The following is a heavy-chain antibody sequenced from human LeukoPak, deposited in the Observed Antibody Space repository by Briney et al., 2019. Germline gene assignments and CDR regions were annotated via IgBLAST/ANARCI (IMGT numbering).Heavy chain of an antibody. CDR3: ARDGGGTAQFDP. CDR2: IYYSGST. D-gene: IGHD3-16*01. Sequence: SETLSLTCTVSGGSISTNSYFWGWIRQPPGKGLEWIGIIYYSGSTYYNPSLRSRDTISVDTSKNQFSLKLRSVTAAGTAVCYCARDGGGTAQFDPWGQGTLVTVSS. J-gene: IGHJ5*02. CDR1: GGSISTNSYF. V-gene: IGHV4-39*07.